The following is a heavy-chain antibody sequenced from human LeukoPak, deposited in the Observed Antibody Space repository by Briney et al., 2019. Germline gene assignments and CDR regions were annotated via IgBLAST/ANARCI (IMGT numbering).Heavy chain of an antibody. V-gene: IGHV1-69*13. CDR3: ARVRSIAGGYYYYGMDV. Sequence: SVKVSFKASGGTFSSYAISWVRQAPGQGLEWMGGIIPIFGTANYAQKFQGRVTITADESTSTAYMELSSLRSEDTAVYYCARVRSIAGGYYYYGMDVWGQGTTVTVSS. CDR1: GGTFSSYA. J-gene: IGHJ6*02. D-gene: IGHD6-6*01. CDR2: IIPIFGTA.